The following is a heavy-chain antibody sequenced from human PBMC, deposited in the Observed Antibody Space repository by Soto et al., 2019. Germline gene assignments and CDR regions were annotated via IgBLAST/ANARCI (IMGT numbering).Heavy chain of an antibody. CDR1: GFTFSSYG. D-gene: IGHD4-17*01. CDR2: ISYDGSNK. J-gene: IGHJ3*02. CDR3: AKLEGLRDSYDAFEI. V-gene: IGHV3-30*18. Sequence: PGGSLRLSCAASGFTFSSYGMHWVRQAPGKGLEWVAVISYDGSNKYYADSAKGRFTISRDNSKNTLYLQMNSLRAEDTAVYYCAKLEGLRDSYDAFEIWGQGTMVTVSS.